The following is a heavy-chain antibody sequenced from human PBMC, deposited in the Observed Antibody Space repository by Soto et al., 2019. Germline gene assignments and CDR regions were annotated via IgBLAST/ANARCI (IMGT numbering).Heavy chain of an antibody. CDR1: GGTFSSYA. D-gene: IGHD1-1*01. J-gene: IGHJ6*02. CDR3: ARTMATTYYYYGMDV. Sequence: SVKVSCKASGGTFSSYAISWVRQAPGQGLEWMGGIIPIFGTANYTQKFQGRVTITADKSTSTAYMELSSLRSEDTAVYYCARTMATTYYYYGMDVWGQGTTVTVSS. CDR2: IIPIFGTA. V-gene: IGHV1-69*06.